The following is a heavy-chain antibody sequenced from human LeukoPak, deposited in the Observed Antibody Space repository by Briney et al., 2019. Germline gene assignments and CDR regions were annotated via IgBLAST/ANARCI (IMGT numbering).Heavy chain of an antibody. D-gene: IGHD3-10*01. CDR1: GGSISSSNW. CDR2: IYHSGST. Sequence: SGTLSLTRAVSGGSISSSNWWSWVRQPPGKGLEWIGEIYHSGSTNYNPSLKSRVTISVDKSKNQFSLKLSSVTAADTAVYYCARAPEDYGSGSYHDYWGQGTLVTVSS. J-gene: IGHJ4*02. V-gene: IGHV4-4*02. CDR3: ARAPEDYGSGSYHDY.